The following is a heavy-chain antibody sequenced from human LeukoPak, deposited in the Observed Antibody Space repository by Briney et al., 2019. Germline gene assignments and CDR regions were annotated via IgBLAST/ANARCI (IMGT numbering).Heavy chain of an antibody. CDR3: ARDAHSRGWHSFDY. V-gene: IGHV4-4*02. CDR2: IYHSGNT. J-gene: IGHJ4*02. Sequence: SETLSLTCAVYGGSLSSNTLSSSVRPPPGKGLQRIAEIYHSGNTNYNPSLKSRVIISVDKSMNQFSLTPRSVTDAHTAVYYCARDAHSRGWHSFDYWGQGTLVSVSS. D-gene: IGHD6-19*01. CDR1: GGSLSSNTL.